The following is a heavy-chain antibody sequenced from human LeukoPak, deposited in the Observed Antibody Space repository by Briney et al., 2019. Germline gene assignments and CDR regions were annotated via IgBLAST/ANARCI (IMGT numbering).Heavy chain of an antibody. CDR1: GYTFSDYS. J-gene: IGHJ4*02. CDR2: ISGGTGSP. D-gene: IGHD3-22*01. CDR3: ARGRYYSDSSYYYFDS. V-gene: IGHV1-3*01. Sequence: GASVKVSCKASGYTFSDYSMHWVRRAPGQAPEWMGWISGGTGSPKYSQRFQGRVTITRDTSARTAYMALSSLRPTDTAVYFCARGRYYSDSSYYYFDSWGQGTLVTVSS.